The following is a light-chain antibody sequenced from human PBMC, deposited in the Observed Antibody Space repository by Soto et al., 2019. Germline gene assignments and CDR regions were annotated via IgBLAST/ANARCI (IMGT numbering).Light chain of an antibody. CDR3: QQRSNWPRIT. CDR1: QSVSSD. J-gene: IGKJ5*01. Sequence: EILLTQSPATLSLSPGVRATLSCRSSQSVSSDLAWYQQKPGQAPRLLIYDASNRATGIPARFSGSGSGTDFTLTISSLEPEDFAVYYCQQRSNWPRITFGQGTRLEIK. CDR2: DAS. V-gene: IGKV3-11*01.